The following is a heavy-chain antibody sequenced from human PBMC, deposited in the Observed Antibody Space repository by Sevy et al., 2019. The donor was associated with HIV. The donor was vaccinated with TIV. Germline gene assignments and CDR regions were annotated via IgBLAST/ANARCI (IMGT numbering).Heavy chain of an antibody. V-gene: IGHV4-59*13. CDR2: IYYSGST. J-gene: IGHJ3*02. D-gene: IGHD6-19*01. Sequence: SETLSLTCTVSGGSISSYYWSWIRQPPGKGLEWIGYIYYSGSTNYNPSLKSRVTISVDTSKNQFSLKLSSVTAADTAVYYCASDSRSIAVAGPVDAFDIRGQGTMVTVSS. CDR1: GGSISSYY. CDR3: ASDSRSIAVAGPVDAFDI.